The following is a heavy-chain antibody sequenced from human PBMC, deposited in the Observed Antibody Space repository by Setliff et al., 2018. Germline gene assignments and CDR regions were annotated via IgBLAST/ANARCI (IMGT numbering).Heavy chain of an antibody. CDR3: ATSRPTRGYFDS. Sequence: GASVKVSCKASGFTFTSSAMQWVRQARGQRLEWIGWIVVGSGNTNYAQKFQERVTITRDMSTSTIYMELSSLRSEDTAVYYCATSRPTRGYFDSWGQGTLVTVSS. CDR2: IVVGSGNT. CDR1: GFTFTSSA. J-gene: IGHJ4*02. V-gene: IGHV1-58*02.